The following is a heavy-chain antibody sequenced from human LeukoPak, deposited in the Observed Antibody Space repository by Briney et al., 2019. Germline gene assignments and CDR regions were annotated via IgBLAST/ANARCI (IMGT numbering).Heavy chain of an antibody. CDR1: GGTFSSYA. Sequence: SVNVSCKASGGTFSSYAISWVRQAPGQGLEWMGRIIPIFGIANYAQKFQGRVTITADKSTSTAYMELSSLGSEDTAVYYCARSSPRDIVVVPAAITWFDPWGQGTLVTVSS. J-gene: IGHJ5*02. CDR2: IIPIFGIA. CDR3: ARSSPRDIVVVPAAITWFDP. D-gene: IGHD2-2*01. V-gene: IGHV1-69*04.